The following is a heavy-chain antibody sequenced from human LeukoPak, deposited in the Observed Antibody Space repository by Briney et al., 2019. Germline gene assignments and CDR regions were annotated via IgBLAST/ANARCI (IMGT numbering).Heavy chain of an antibody. Sequence: GRSLRLSCAASGFTFSNHGMHWVRQAPGKGLEWVALIWYDGSNKEYAESVKGRFTISRDNSKNTLYLQMNSLRDEYTAVYYCARDQGTSTTAPKRKGRFDPWGQGTLVTVSS. D-gene: IGHD1-1*01. V-gene: IGHV3-33*01. CDR2: IWYDGSNK. J-gene: IGHJ5*02. CDR3: ARDQGTSTTAPKRKGRFDP. CDR1: GFTFSNHG.